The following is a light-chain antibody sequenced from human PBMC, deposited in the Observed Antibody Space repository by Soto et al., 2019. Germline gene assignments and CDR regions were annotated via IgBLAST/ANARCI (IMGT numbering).Light chain of an antibody. V-gene: IGLV2-14*01. CDR1: SSDVGGYNY. J-gene: IGLJ2*01. CDR3: SSYTSSSTPPVV. Sequence: QSVLTQPASVSGSPGQSITISCTGTSSDVGGYNYVSWYQQHPGKAPKLMIYEVSNRPSGVSNRFSGSKSGNTASLTISGLQAVYEADYSCSSYTSSSTPPVVFGGGTKLTVL. CDR2: EVS.